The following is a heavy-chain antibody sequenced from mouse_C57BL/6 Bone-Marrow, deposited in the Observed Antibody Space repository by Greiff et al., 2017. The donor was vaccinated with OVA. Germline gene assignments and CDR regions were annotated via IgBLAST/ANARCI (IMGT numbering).Heavy chain of an antibody. CDR3: ARGGYGSSYAMDY. CDR1: GFTFSDYG. V-gene: IGHV5-15*01. D-gene: IGHD1-1*01. CDR2: ISNLAYSI. J-gene: IGHJ4*01. Sequence: EVKLVESGGGLVQPGGSLKLSCAASGFTFSDYGMAWVRQAPRKGPEWVAFISNLAYSIYYADTVTGRFTISRENAKNTLYLEMSSLRSEDTAMYYCARGGYGSSYAMDYWGQGTSVTVSS.